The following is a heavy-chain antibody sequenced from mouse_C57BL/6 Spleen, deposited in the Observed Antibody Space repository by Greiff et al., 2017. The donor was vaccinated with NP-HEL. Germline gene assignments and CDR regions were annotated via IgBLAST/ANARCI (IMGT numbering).Heavy chain of an antibody. CDR3: TTSDTY. Sequence: EVKLEESGAELVRPGASVKLSCTASGFNIKDDYMHWVKQRPEQGLEWIGWIDPENGDTEYASKFQGKATITADTSSNTAYLQLSSLTSEDTAVYYCTTSDTYWGQGTLVTVSA. J-gene: IGHJ3*01. V-gene: IGHV14-4*01. CDR2: IDPENGDT. CDR1: GFNIKDDY.